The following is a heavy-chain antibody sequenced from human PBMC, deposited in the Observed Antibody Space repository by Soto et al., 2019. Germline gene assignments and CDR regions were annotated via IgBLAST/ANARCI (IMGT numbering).Heavy chain of an antibody. Sequence: GGSLRLSCAASGFTFSDYYMSWIRQAPGKGLEWISYISSSISYTNYADSVKGRFTISRDNAKNSLYLQMNSLRAEDTAVYYCARYIYGYVDYWGQGTLVTVSS. CDR3: ARYIYGYVDY. CDR1: GFTFSDYY. J-gene: IGHJ4*02. CDR2: ISSSISYT. V-gene: IGHV3-11*06. D-gene: IGHD5-18*01.